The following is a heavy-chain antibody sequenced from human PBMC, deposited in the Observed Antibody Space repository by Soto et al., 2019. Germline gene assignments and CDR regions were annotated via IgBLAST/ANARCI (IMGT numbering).Heavy chain of an antibody. V-gene: IGHV4-59*01. D-gene: IGHD2-21*02. CDR3: ARDLWGYCGTDCYPLDV. J-gene: IGHJ6*02. CDR2: MYNTGGT. CDR1: GGSISGYY. Sequence: QVQLQESDPGLVKPSETLSLTCTVSGGSISGYYWSWIRQPPGKGLEWIGYMYNTGGTVYNPSFKSRVTIAVDTSKNQISLKLNSVTAADTAVYYCARDLWGYCGTDCYPLDVWGQGTTVTVSS.